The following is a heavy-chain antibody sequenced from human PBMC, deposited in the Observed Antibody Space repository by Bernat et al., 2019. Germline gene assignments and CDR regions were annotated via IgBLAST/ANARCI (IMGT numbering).Heavy chain of an antibody. J-gene: IGHJ5*02. D-gene: IGHD4-17*01. CDR3: TTVWGYGDYLRRVGWYFDP. CDR1: GFTFSNAW. V-gene: IGHV3-15*01. Sequence: EVQLVETGGGLIQPGGSLRLSCAASGFTFSNAWMSWVRQAPGKGLEWVGRIKSKTDGGTTDYAAPVKGRFTISRDDSKNTLYLQMNSLKTEDTAVYYCTTVWGYGDYLRRVGWYFDPWGQGTLVTVSS. CDR2: IKSKTDGGTT.